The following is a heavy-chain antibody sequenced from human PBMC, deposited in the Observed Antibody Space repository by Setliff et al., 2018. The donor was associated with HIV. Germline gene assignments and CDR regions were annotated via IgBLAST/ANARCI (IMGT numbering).Heavy chain of an antibody. CDR1: GGTFSSFA. CDR3: ARETYYGSGSYLPTEYYYYYMDV. J-gene: IGHJ6*03. CDR2: IIPIFGTA. D-gene: IGHD3-10*01. Sequence: GASVKVSCKASGGTFSSFAISWVRQAPGQGLEWMGGIIPIFGTANYAQKFQGRVTITTDESTTTAYMELRGLRSEDTAVYYCARETYYGSGSYLPTEYYYYYMDVWGKGTTVTVSS. V-gene: IGHV1-69*05.